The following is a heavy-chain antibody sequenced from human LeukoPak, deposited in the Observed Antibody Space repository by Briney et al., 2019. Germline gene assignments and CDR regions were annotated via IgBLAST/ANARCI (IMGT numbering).Heavy chain of an antibody. Sequence: GGSLRLSCAASGFPFSSYGMSWVRQAPGKGLEWVSTINGSGGSTYYADSVKGRFTISRDNSKNTLYLQMNSLRAEDTAVYYCAKGDQPLLYGGAFDYWGQGTLVTVSS. CDR1: GFPFSSYG. D-gene: IGHD2-2*02. CDR3: AKGDQPLLYGGAFDY. CDR2: INGSGGST. J-gene: IGHJ4*02. V-gene: IGHV3-23*01.